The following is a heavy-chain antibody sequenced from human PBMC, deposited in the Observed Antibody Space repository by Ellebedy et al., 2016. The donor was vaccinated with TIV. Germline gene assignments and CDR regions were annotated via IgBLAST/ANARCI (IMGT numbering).Heavy chain of an antibody. J-gene: IGHJ4*02. V-gene: IGHV1-46*01. CDR3: ARAHFGSGSYSHFDY. CDR2: INPFGGST. CDR1: GYTFSKYY. D-gene: IGHD3-10*01. Sequence: AASVKVSCKASGYTFSKYYIHWVRQAPGQGLEWMGIINPFGGSTRYAQKLQGRVTMTRDTSTSTVYMELTSLRSEDTAVYYCARAHFGSGSYSHFDYWGQGTLVTVSS.